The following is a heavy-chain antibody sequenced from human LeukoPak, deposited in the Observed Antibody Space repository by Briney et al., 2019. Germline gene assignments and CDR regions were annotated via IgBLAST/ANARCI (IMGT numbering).Heavy chain of an antibody. J-gene: IGHJ4*02. V-gene: IGHV4-39*01. CDR1: GGSISSSSYY. Sequence: PSETLSLTCTVSGGSISSSSYYWGWIRQPPGKGLEWIGSIYYSGSTYYNPSLKSRVTISVDTSKNQFSLKLSSVTAADTAVYYCARQSQETRFLEWFPYYFDYWGQGTLVTVSS. CDR2: IYYSGST. CDR3: ARQSQETRFLEWFPYYFDY. D-gene: IGHD3-3*01.